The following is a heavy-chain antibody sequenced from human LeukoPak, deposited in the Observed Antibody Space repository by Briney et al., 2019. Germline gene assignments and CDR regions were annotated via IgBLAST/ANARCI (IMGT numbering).Heavy chain of an antibody. D-gene: IGHD2-15*01. CDR3: AKEEQMRAATGNDY. Sequence: GGSLRLSCAACGFIFSKYGMHWVGQAPGKGLEWGAVISFDGKVQYYADSVKGRFTISRDNPKKTLELKMNNLGDEDTAVYYCAKEEQMRAATGNDYWGQGTLVSVSS. CDR1: GFIFSKYG. CDR2: ISFDGKVQ. J-gene: IGHJ4*02. V-gene: IGHV3-30*18.